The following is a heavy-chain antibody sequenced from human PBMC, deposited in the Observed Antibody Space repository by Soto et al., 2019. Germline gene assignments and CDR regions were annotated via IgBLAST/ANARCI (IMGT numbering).Heavy chain of an antibody. CDR3: ARESGLLHPIDY. CDR1: GFTFINTW. D-gene: IGHD3-3*01. V-gene: IGHV3-15*07. Sequence: EVQLVESGGGLLKPGESLRLSCAASGFTFINTWMHWVRQTPGKGLEWVGRIRSKADGGTTDYSAPVKYRFTISRDDSKSTLYLQMNSLKTEDTAMYFCARESGLLHPIDYWGQGTLVTVSS. CDR2: IRSKADGGTT. J-gene: IGHJ4*02.